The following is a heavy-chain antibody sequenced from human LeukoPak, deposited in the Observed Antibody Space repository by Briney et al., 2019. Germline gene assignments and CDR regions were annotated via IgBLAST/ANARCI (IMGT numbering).Heavy chain of an antibody. CDR1: GYTFTKCL. J-gene: IGHJ5*02. Sequence: ASVKVSCKTSGYTFTKCLIHWVRQAPGQGLEWMGTINPQGDITNYAQRFQGRITLTEDTSTSTVYMELSSLTSEDTAVYYCARPSYCVADNCGYWLDPWGPGTLVTVSS. D-gene: IGHD2-21*01. V-gene: IGHV1-46*01. CDR2: INPQGDIT. CDR3: ARPSYCVADNCGYWLDP.